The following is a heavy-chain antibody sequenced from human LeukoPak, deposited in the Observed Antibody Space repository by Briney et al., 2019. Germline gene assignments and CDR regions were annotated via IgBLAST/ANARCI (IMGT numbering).Heavy chain of an antibody. CDR2: ISGSGGST. Sequence: GGSLRLSCAASGFTFSSYAMSWVRQAPGKGLEWVSAISGSGGSTYYADSVKGRFTIPRDNSKNTLYLQMNSLRAEDTAVYYCAKDGPYDFWSGYYIFHWGQGTLVTVSS. D-gene: IGHD3-3*01. CDR3: AKDGPYDFWSGYYIFH. V-gene: IGHV3-23*01. J-gene: IGHJ4*02. CDR1: GFTFSSYA.